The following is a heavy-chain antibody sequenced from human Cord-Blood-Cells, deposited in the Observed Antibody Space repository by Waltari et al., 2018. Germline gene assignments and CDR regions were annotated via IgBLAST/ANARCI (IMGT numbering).Heavy chain of an antibody. CDR1: GFTVSSNY. Sequence: EVQLVESGGGLIQPGGSLRLSCAASGFTVSSNYMSWVRQAPGKGLEWVSVIYSGGSTDSADSVKGRFTISRDNSKNTLYLQMNSLRAEDTAVYYCARATSVVVPAAFDYWGQGTLVTVSS. CDR3: ARATSVVVPAAFDY. J-gene: IGHJ4*02. CDR2: IYSGGST. D-gene: IGHD2-2*01. V-gene: IGHV3-53*01.